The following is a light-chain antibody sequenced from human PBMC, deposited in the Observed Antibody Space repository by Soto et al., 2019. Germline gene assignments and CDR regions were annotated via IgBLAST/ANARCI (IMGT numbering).Light chain of an antibody. Sequence: QLVLTQSPSASASLGASVKITCTLSSGHSSYAIAWHQQQPEKGPRYLMKLNSDGSHSKGDGIPDRFSGSSSGAERYLTISSLQSDDEADYYCQTWGTVIPWVFGGGTKLTVL. CDR3: QTWGTVIPWV. V-gene: IGLV4-69*01. CDR1: SGHSSYA. J-gene: IGLJ3*02. CDR2: LNSDGSH.